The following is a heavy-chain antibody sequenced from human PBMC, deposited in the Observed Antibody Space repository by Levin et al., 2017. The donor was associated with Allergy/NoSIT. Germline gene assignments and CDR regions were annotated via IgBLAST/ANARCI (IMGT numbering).Heavy chain of an antibody. Sequence: SQTLSLTCAVYGGSFSGYYWSWIRQPPGKGLEWIGEINHSGSTNYNPSLKSRVTISVDTSKNQFSLKLSSVTAADTAVYYCARGLARESFRRDYYMDVWGKGTTVTVSS. D-gene: IGHD6-6*01. CDR1: GGSFSGYY. V-gene: IGHV4-34*01. CDR2: INHSGST. CDR3: ARGLARESFRRDYYMDV. J-gene: IGHJ6*03.